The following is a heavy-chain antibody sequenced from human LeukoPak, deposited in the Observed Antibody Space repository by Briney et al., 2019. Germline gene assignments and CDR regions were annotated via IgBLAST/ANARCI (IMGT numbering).Heavy chain of an antibody. CDR1: GGSISSSSYY. D-gene: IGHD2-15*01. V-gene: IGHV4-39*07. Sequence: SETLSLTCTVSGGSISSSSYYWGWIRQPPGKGLEWIGSIYYSGSTYYNPSLKSRVTITVDTSKNQFSLKLSSVTAADTAVYYCARGLEGYCSGGSCYTFDSWGQGTLVTVSS. J-gene: IGHJ4*02. CDR3: ARGLEGYCSGGSCYTFDS. CDR2: IYYSGST.